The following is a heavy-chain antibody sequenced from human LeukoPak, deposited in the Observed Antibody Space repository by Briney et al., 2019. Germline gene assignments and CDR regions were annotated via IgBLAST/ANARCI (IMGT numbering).Heavy chain of an antibody. D-gene: IGHD2-15*01. CDR2: ISTDGSST. V-gene: IGHV3-74*01. CDR1: GFSFSSYW. Sequence: GGSLRLSCAASGFSFSSYWMHWVRQPPGKGLVWVSRISTDGSSTAYADSVKGRFTISRDNAKNTLYLQMNSLRAEDTAVYYCARDGGGLAYWGQGALVTVSS. CDR3: ARDGGGLAY. J-gene: IGHJ4*02.